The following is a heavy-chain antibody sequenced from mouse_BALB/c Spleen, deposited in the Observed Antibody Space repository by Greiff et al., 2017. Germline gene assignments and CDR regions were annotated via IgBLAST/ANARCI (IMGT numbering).Heavy chain of an antibody. CDR3: AREGAYYGNYVFAY. J-gene: IGHJ3*01. V-gene: IGHV3-2*02. D-gene: IGHD2-10*01. CDR2: ISYSGST. CDR1: GYSITSYYA. Sequence: EVKLVESGPGLVKPSQSLSLTCTVTGYSITSYYAWNWIRQFPGNKLEWLGYISYSGSTSYNPSLKSRISITRDTSKNQFFLQLNSVTTEDTATYYCAREGAYYGNYVFAYWGQGTLVTVSA.